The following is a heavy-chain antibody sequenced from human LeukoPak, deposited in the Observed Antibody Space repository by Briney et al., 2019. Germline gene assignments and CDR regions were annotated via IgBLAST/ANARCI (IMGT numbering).Heavy chain of an antibody. CDR2: IIPIFGTA. V-gene: IGHV1-69*13. CDR1: GGTFSSYA. Sequence: SVKVSCKASGGTFSSYAISWVRQAPGQGLEWMGGIIPIFGTANYAQKFQGRVTITADESTSTAYMELSSLRSEDTAVYYCARDRDDILTWYNWFDPWGQGTLVTVSS. J-gene: IGHJ5*02. CDR3: ARDRDDILTWYNWFDP. D-gene: IGHD3-9*01.